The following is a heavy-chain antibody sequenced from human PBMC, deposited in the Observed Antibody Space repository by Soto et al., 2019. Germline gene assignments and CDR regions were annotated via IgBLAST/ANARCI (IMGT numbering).Heavy chain of an antibody. V-gene: IGHV3-30-3*01. CDR2: ISYDGSNK. CDR3: ARDLRSSSKYYYYGMDV. D-gene: IGHD2-2*01. Sequence: GGSLRLSCAASGFTFSSYAMHWVRQAPGKGLEWVAVISYDGSNKYYADSVKGRFTISRDNSKNTLYLQMNSLRAEDTAVYYCARDLRSSSKYYYYGMDVWGQGTTVTVSS. CDR1: GFTFSSYA. J-gene: IGHJ6*02.